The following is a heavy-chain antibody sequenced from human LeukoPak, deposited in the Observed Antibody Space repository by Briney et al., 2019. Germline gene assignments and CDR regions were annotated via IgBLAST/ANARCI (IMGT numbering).Heavy chain of an antibody. CDR1: GYSFTNYW. J-gene: IGHJ3*02. D-gene: IGHD6-19*01. CDR2: IYPADSDT. Sequence: KPGESLKISCKGSGYSFTNYWIGWVRQMPGKGLEWMGIIYPADSDTRYSPSFQGQVTFSADKSISTAYLQWSSLKASDTAMYYCARRSSDTAFDIWGQGTMVTVSS. V-gene: IGHV5-51*03. CDR3: ARRSSDTAFDI.